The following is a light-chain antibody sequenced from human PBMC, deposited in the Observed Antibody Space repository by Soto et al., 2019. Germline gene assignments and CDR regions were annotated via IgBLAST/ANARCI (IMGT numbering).Light chain of an antibody. Sequence: AIRMTQSPSSLSASTGDTVTITCRASQDIGSVLAWYQQKPGTAPKVLISGASNLHGGVPSRFSGSGSGTDFTLTISSLQPEDFATYYCQQSYSTPVTFGQGTKVDIK. CDR3: QQSYSTPVT. V-gene: IGKV1-8*01. CDR2: GAS. J-gene: IGKJ1*01. CDR1: QDIGSV.